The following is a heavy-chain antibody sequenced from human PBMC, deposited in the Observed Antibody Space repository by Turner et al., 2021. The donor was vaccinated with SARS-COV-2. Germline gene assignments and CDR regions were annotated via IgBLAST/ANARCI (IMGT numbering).Heavy chain of an antibody. CDR1: VFTFSSYS. Sequence: EVQLVESGGGWVQPGGCLRHCCEASVFTFSSYSMNWVRQAPGKWLEWVSYISSSSSTIYSADSVKGRFTISRDNAKNSLYLQMNSLRAEDTAVYYCARDLVSIAVANWGQGTLVTVSS. CDR3: ARDLVSIAVAN. V-gene: IGHV3-48*01. J-gene: IGHJ4*02. D-gene: IGHD6-19*01. CDR2: ISSSSSTI.